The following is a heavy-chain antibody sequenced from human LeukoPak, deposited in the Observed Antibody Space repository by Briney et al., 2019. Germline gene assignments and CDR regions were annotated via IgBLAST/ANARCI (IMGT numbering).Heavy chain of an antibody. CDR3: AKPYDYGSGSYC. V-gene: IGHV3-23*01. CDR2: ISGSGGST. D-gene: IGHD3-10*01. Sequence: PGGSLRLSCAASGFTFSSYAMSWVRQAPGRGLEWVSAISGSGGSTYYADSVKGRFTISRDNSKNTLYLQMNSLSAEDTAVYYCAKPYDYGSGSYCWGQGTLVTVSS. J-gene: IGHJ4*02. CDR1: GFTFSSYA.